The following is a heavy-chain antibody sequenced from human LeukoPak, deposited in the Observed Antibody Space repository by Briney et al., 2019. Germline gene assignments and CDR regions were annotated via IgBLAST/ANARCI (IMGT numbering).Heavy chain of an antibody. J-gene: IGHJ3*02. CDR2: IYPGDSDT. CDR3: ATPRSYSSGWNAFDI. D-gene: IGHD6-19*01. Sequence: GESLKISCKGSGYSFPSHWIGWVRQMPGKGLEWMGIIYPGDSDTRYSPSFQGQVTISADKSISTAYLQWSSLKASDTAMYYCATPRSYSSGWNAFDIWGQGTMVTVSS. V-gene: IGHV5-51*01. CDR1: GYSFPSHW.